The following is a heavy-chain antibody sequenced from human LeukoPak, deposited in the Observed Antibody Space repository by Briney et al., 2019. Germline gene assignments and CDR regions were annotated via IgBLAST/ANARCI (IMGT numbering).Heavy chain of an antibody. J-gene: IGHJ4*02. Sequence: GGSLRLSCAASGFTFSSYAMNWVRQAPGKGLEWVSALSGSGGYTYYGDSVKGRFTISRDNSKSTLYLQMNSLRAEDTAVYYCAKDRSDFWSGYYAFDYWGQGTLVTVSS. CDR2: LSGSGGYT. CDR3: AKDRSDFWSGYYAFDY. D-gene: IGHD3-3*01. CDR1: GFTFSSYA. V-gene: IGHV3-23*01.